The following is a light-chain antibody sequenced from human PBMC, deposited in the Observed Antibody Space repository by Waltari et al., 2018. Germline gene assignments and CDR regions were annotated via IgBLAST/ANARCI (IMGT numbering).Light chain of an antibody. Sequence: YVVTQPPSVSVAPGKTARLTCEGENIETKSVNWYQQKAGQAPLLVMFYDSDRPSGFPGRFSGSKSGTSATLDITGLQAGDEADYYCGTWDSSLSGAVFGGGTHLTVL. J-gene: IGLJ7*01. CDR1: NIETKS. CDR2: YDS. V-gene: IGLV3-21*04. CDR3: GTWDSSLSGAV.